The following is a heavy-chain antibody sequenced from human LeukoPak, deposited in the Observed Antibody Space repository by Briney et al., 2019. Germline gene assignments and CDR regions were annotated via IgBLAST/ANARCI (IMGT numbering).Heavy chain of an antibody. CDR2: ISSSSSTI. D-gene: IGHD2-8*02. CDR1: GFTFSSYS. Sequence: GGSLRLSCAASGFTFSSYSMNWVRQAPGKGLEWVSYISSSSSTIYYADSVKGRFTISRDNAKNSLYLQMNSLRAEDTAVYYCASLVGTFDYWGQGTLVTVSS. J-gene: IGHJ4*02. CDR3: ASLVGTFDY. V-gene: IGHV3-48*01.